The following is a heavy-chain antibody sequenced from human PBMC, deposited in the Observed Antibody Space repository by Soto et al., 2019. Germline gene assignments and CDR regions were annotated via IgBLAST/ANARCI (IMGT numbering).Heavy chain of an antibody. CDR1: GFSLSNARMG. CDR2: IFSNDEK. J-gene: IGHJ6*03. D-gene: IGHD3-3*01. CDR3: ARIRIGYDFWSGYYTRPGKRYYYYMDV. Sequence: QVTLKESGPVLVKPTETLTLTCTVSGFSLSNARMGVSWIRQPPGKALEWLAHIFSNDEKSYSTSLKSRLTISKDTSKSQVVLTMTNMDPVDTATYYCARIRIGYDFWSGYYTRPGKRYYYYMDVWGKGTTVTVSS. V-gene: IGHV2-26*01.